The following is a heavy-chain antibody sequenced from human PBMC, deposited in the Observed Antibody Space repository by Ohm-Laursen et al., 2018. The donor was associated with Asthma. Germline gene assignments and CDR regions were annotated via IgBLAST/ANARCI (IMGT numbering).Heavy chain of an antibody. V-gene: IGHV1-46*01. CDR1: GYTFIGYY. Sequence: SVKVSCKASGYTFIGYYMHWVRQAPGQGLEWMGIINPSGGSTSYAQKFQGRVTMTRDTSTSTVYMELSSLRSEDTAVYYCARDVRDIVVVPAAVGIFDYWGQGTLVTVSS. CDR3: ARDVRDIVVVPAAVGIFDY. J-gene: IGHJ4*02. CDR2: INPSGGST. D-gene: IGHD2-2*01.